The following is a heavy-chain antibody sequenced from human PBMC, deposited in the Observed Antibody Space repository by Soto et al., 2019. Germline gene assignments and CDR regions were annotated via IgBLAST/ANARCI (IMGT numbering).Heavy chain of an antibody. Sequence: LRLSCAASGFTFSSYEMNWVRQAPGKGLEWVSYISSSGSTIYYADSVKGRFTTSRDNAKNSLSLQMNSLRAEDTAVYYCARKGSGWYNSIYYYYGMDVWGQGTTVTVSS. CDR2: ISSSGSTI. J-gene: IGHJ6*02. CDR3: ARKGSGWYNSIYYYYGMDV. D-gene: IGHD6-19*01. CDR1: GFTFSSYE. V-gene: IGHV3-48*03.